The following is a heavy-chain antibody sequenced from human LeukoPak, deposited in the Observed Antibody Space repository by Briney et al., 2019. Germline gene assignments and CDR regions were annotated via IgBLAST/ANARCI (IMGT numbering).Heavy chain of an antibody. CDR1: GFTFSSYA. CDR3: AKPPVLRFLEWFDW. D-gene: IGHD3-3*01. J-gene: IGHJ4*02. Sequence: GGSLRLSCAASGFTFSSYALSWVRQAPGKGLEWVSAISGSGGSTYCADSVKGRFTISRDNSKNTLYLQMNSLRAEDTAVYYCAKPPVLRFLEWFDWWGQGTLVTVSS. V-gene: IGHV3-23*01. CDR2: ISGSGGST.